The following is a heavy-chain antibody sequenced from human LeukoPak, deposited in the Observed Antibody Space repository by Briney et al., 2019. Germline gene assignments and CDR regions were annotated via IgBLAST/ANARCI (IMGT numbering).Heavy chain of an antibody. D-gene: IGHD3-16*01. V-gene: IGHV3-48*01. CDR1: GFTFSSYS. CDR2: ISSSSSTI. J-gene: IGHJ4*02. CDR3: ARARLANGGWYFAH. Sequence: GGSLRLSCAASGFTFSSYSMNWVRQAPGKGLEWVSYISSSSSTIYYADSVKGRFTISRDNSGNTLYLQMSSLRAEDTAVYYCARARLANGGWYFAHWGQGTLVTVSS.